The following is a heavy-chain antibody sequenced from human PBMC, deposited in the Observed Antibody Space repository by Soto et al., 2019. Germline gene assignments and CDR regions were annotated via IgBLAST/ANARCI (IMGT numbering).Heavy chain of an antibody. D-gene: IGHD1-26*01. CDR1: GDTFTANY. J-gene: IGHJ4*02. CDR3: ARDLVKGCGSAGFDY. V-gene: IGHV1-2*02. CDR2: INPQSGGT. Sequence: ASVKVSCKASGDTFTANYIHWVRQAPGQGFDGMGWINPQSGGTNYPHKFQVRVTMTRYTSLCTVNMTLTRVTSDDTAEYYCARDLVKGCGSAGFDYWGQGHMITV.